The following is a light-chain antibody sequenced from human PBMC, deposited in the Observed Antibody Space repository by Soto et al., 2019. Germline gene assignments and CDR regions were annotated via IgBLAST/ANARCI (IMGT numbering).Light chain of an antibody. Sequence: DIQMTQSPSTLSASVGDRVTITCRASQYISSWLAWYQQKPGKAPKLLIYDASSLESGVPSTFSCSRSGTEFTLTISSLQPDDFATYYCQQYEGYPYTFGQGTKLEIK. CDR2: DAS. CDR3: QQYEGYPYT. CDR1: QYISSW. V-gene: IGKV1-5*01. J-gene: IGKJ2*01.